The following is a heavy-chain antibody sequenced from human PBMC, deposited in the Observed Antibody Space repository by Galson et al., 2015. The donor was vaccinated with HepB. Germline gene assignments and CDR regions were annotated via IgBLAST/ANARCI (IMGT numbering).Heavy chain of an antibody. J-gene: IGHJ6*02. CDR3: ARVSSSSWYSPLRGYYYYGMDV. D-gene: IGHD6-13*01. CDR2: ISAYNGNT. Sequence: SVKVSCKASGYTFTSYGISWVRQAPGQGLEWMGWISAYNGNTNYAQKLQGRVTMTTDTSTSTAYMELRSLRSDDTAVYYCARVSSSSWYSPLRGYYYYGMDVWGQGTTVTVSS. CDR1: GYTFTSYG. V-gene: IGHV1-18*01.